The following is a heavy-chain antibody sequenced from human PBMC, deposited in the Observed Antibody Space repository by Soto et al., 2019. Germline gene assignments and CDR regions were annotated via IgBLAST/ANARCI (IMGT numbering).Heavy chain of an antibody. J-gene: IGHJ4*02. CDR3: ARGYYDILTGYLPLDY. CDR2: ISAYNGNT. CDR1: GYTFTSYG. V-gene: IGHV1-18*01. D-gene: IGHD3-9*01. Sequence: GASVKVSCKASGYTFTSYGISWVRQAPGQGLEWMGWISAYNGNTNYAQKLQGRVTMTTDTSTSTAYMELRSLRSDDTAVYYCARGYYDILTGYLPLDYWGQGTLVTVSS.